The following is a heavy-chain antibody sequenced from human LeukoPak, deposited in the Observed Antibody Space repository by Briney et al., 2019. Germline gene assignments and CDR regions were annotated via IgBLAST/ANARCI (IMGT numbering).Heavy chain of an antibody. D-gene: IGHD4-17*01. J-gene: IGHJ5*02. Sequence: VASVKVSCKASGYTFTSYYMHWVRQAPGQGLEWMGWINTNTGNPAYAQGFTGRFVFSLDTSVSTTYLQISSLKAEDTAVYYCARADGDYALGFDPWGQGTLVTVSS. CDR2: INTNTGNP. CDR3: ARADGDYALGFDP. CDR1: GYTFTSYY. V-gene: IGHV7-4-1*02.